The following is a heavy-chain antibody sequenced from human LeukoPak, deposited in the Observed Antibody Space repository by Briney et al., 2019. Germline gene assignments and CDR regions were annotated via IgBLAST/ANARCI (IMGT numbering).Heavy chain of an antibody. J-gene: IGHJ4*02. CDR3: ARKGHRRITIFGVVRYYFDY. CDR2: MNPNSGNT. Sequence: ASVKVSCKASGYTFTSYDIHWVRQATGQGLEWTGWMNPNSGNTGYAQKFQGRVTMTRNTSISTAYMELSSLRSEDTAVYYCARKGHRRITIFGVVRYYFDYWGQGTLVTVSS. CDR1: GYTFTSYD. V-gene: IGHV1-8*01. D-gene: IGHD3-3*01.